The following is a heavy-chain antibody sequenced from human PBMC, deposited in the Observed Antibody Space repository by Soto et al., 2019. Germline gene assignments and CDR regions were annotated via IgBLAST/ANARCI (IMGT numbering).Heavy chain of an antibody. V-gene: IGHV1-58*01. CDR3: AADEPEDIVVVVAAGKGGAFDI. D-gene: IGHD2-15*01. Sequence: SVKVSCKASGFTFTSSAVQWVRQDRGQRLEWIGWIVVGSGNTNYAQKFQERVTITRDMSTSTAYMELSSLRSEDTAVYYCAADEPEDIVVVVAAGKGGAFDIWGQGTMVTVSS. CDR2: IVVGSGNT. CDR1: GFTFTSSA. J-gene: IGHJ3*02.